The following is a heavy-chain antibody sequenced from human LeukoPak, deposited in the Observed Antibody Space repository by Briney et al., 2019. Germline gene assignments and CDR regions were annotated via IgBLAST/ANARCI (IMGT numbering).Heavy chain of an antibody. V-gene: IGHV3-7*05. D-gene: IGHD2-8*02. J-gene: IGHJ4*02. Sequence: GGSLRLSCAVSGFTFTTYAMTWVRQAPGKGLERVANINQDGSEEYYVDSLMGRFSISRDNAKKSLYLRMNSLRADDTAVYYCARDATPDGVVLDYWGQGALVTVSS. CDR3: ARDATPDGVVLDY. CDR2: INQDGSEE. CDR1: GFTFTTYA.